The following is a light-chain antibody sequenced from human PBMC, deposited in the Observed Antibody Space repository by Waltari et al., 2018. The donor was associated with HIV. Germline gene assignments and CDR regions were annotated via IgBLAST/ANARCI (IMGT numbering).Light chain of an antibody. CDR2: EVL. Sequence: QSALTPPPSASGSPGQSVTISCTGTSRNIGDYDYVSWYQHTPGEAPKLLISEVLNRPSGVPHRFSGSKSGNTASLTVSGLQAEDEADYYCSSYGGNSNVIFGGGTKLTVL. V-gene: IGLV2-8*01. J-gene: IGLJ2*01. CDR1: SRNIGDYDY. CDR3: SSYGGNSNVI.